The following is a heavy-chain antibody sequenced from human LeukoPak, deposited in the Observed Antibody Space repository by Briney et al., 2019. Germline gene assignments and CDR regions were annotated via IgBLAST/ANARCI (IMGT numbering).Heavy chain of an antibody. CDR2: INPNSGGT. D-gene: IGHD6-13*01. CDR1: GYTFTGYY. J-gene: IGHJ4*02. V-gene: IGHV1-2*02. Sequence: ASVKVSCKASGYTFTGYYMHWVRQAPGQGLEWMGWINPNSGGTNYAQKFQGRVTMTRDTSISTAYMELSRLRSDDTAVYYCARGPGYISSWYNYWGQGTLVTVSS. CDR3: ARGPGYISSWYNY.